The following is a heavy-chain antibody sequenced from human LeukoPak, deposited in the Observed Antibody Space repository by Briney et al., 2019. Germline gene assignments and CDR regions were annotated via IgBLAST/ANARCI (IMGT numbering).Heavy chain of an antibody. V-gene: IGHV5-51*01. CDR3: ARREPGDYGSYYFDY. Sequence: SGESLKISCKGSGYSFTSYWIGWVRQMPGKGLEWMGIIYPGDSDTRYSPSFKGQVTISADKSISTAYLQWSSLKASDTAMYYCARREPGDYGSYYFDYWGQGTLVTVSS. J-gene: IGHJ4*02. CDR2: IYPGDSDT. D-gene: IGHD4-17*01. CDR1: GYSFTSYW.